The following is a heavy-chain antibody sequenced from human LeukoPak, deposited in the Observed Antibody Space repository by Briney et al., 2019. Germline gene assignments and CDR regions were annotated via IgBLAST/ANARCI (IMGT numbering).Heavy chain of an antibody. J-gene: IGHJ5*02. CDR3: ARDIWFGESPPRGWFDP. CDR1: GDSVSSNSAA. CDR2: TYYRSKWYN. Sequence: SQTLSLTCAISGDSVSSNSAAWNWIRQSPSRGLEWLGRTYYRSKWYNDYAVSVKSRITINPDTSKNQFSLQLNSVTPEDTAVYYCARDIWFGESPPRGWFDPWGQGTLVTVSS. D-gene: IGHD3-10*01. V-gene: IGHV6-1*01.